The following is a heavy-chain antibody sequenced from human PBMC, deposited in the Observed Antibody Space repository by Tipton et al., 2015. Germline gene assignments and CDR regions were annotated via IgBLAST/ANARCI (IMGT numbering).Heavy chain of an antibody. CDR1: GYSFPIYW. Sequence: AQLVQSGAEVIQPGESLKISCEVSGYSFPIYWIGWVRQVPGKGLEWMGIIYPGDSNTRYSPSFQGQVTFSVDKSISTAFLHWSSLKASDTAMYYCARVGALATFDYWGQGTLVTVSS. V-gene: IGHV5-51*01. CDR2: IYPGDSNT. CDR3: ARVGALATFDY. D-gene: IGHD3-16*01. J-gene: IGHJ4*02.